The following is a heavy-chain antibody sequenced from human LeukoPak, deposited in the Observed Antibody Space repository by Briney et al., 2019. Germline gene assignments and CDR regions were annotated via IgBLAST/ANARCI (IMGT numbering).Heavy chain of an antibody. V-gene: IGHV4-39*02. CDR1: GGSISSSSYY. Sequence: SETLSLTCTVSGGSISSSSYYWGWIRQPPGKGLEWIGSIYYSGSTYYNPSLKSRVTISVDTSKNQFSLKLSSVTAADTAVYYCAREGSVTNDYWGQGSLVTVSS. CDR3: AREGSVTNDY. D-gene: IGHD4-17*01. CDR2: IYYSGST. J-gene: IGHJ4*02.